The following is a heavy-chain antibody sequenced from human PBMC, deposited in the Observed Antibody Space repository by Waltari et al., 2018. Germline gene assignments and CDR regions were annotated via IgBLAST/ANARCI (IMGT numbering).Heavy chain of an antibody. CDR1: GLTFSSYG. CDR3: AKEVPGAGAFDI. V-gene: IGHV3-30*02. D-gene: IGHD6-19*01. J-gene: IGHJ3*02. CDR2: IQYDANNK. Sequence: QVQLVESGGGVVQPGEYLRLSCVASGLTFSSYGMHWVRPAPGKGRELVAVIQYDANNKYYADSVKGRFTISRDTSNLYLQMSSLRAEDTAVYFCAKEVPGAGAFDIWGQGTRVTVSS.